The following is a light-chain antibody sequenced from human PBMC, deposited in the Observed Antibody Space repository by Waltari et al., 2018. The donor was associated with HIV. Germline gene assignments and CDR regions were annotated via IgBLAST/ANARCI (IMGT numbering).Light chain of an antibody. Sequence: EIVMTQSPATLSVSPGERATLSCRASQSFSSDLAWYQHKPGQASRLLIYGASTRAAGIPARFSGSGSGTEFTLTISSLQSEDFAVYYCQQYNNWPLSFGQGTKLEIK. V-gene: IGKV3-15*01. CDR1: QSFSSD. CDR2: GAS. J-gene: IGKJ2*01. CDR3: QQYNNWPLS.